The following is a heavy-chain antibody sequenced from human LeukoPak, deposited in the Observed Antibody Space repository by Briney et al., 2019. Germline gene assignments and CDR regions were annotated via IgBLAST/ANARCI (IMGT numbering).Heavy chain of an antibody. CDR1: GGSISSYY. Sequence: SETLSLTCTVSGGSISSYYWSSIRQPPVKGLEWIGYIYYSGSTNYNPSLKSRVTISVDTSKNQFSLKLSSVTAADTAVYYCARHWYSSGWYFDYWGQGTLVTVSS. V-gene: IGHV4-59*08. CDR2: IYYSGST. J-gene: IGHJ4*02. CDR3: ARHWYSSGWYFDY. D-gene: IGHD6-19*01.